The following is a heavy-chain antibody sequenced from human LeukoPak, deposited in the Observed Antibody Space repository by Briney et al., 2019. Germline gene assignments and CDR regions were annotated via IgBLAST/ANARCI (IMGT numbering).Heavy chain of an antibody. CDR2: ISWNSGTI. CDR1: GFTFDAYA. CDR3: AKDGESSGYSSPFDS. Sequence: PGRSLRLSCAASGFTFDAYAMHWVRQAPGKGLEWVSRISWNSGTIGYADSVRGRFTISRDNAKNSLYLQMNSPRAEDTAFYYCAKDGESSGYSSPFDSWGQGTLVTVSS. J-gene: IGHJ4*02. V-gene: IGHV3-9*01. D-gene: IGHD3-22*01.